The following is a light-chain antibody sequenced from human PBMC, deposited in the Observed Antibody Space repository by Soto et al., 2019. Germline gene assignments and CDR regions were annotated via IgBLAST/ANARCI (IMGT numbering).Light chain of an antibody. V-gene: IGKV1-39*01. CDR1: QSISRW. CDR2: AAS. Sequence: DIQMTQSPSTLSASVGDRVTITCRASQSISRWLAWYQQKPGKAPKLLISAASTLESGVPSRFSGSGSGTDFTLTISSLQPEDFATYYCQQSYSRHPLTFGGGTKVDIK. J-gene: IGKJ4*01. CDR3: QQSYSRHPLT.